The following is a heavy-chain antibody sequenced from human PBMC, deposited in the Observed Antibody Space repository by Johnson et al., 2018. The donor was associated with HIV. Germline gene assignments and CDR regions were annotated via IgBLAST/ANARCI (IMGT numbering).Heavy chain of an antibody. Sequence: VQLVESGGGVVQPGGSLRLSCAASGFIFSSYGMHWVRQAPGKGLEWVAFIRYDGSNKYYGDSVKGRFTISRDNSKNTLSLQMNSLRPEDTAVYYCAKDHLIRAIDIWGQGTMVTVSS. D-gene: IGHD2-8*01. CDR3: AKDHLIRAIDI. V-gene: IGHV3-30*02. J-gene: IGHJ3*02. CDR2: IRYDGSNK. CDR1: GFIFSSYG.